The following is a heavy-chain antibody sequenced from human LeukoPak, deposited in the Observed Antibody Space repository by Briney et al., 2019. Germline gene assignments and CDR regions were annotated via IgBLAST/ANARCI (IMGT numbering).Heavy chain of an antibody. CDR3: ARVVAGGSSGYYPGAFDI. J-gene: IGHJ3*02. D-gene: IGHD3-22*01. V-gene: IGHV3-21*01. Sequence: GESLRLSCAASGFTFSSYSMNWVRQAPGKGLEWVSLISSSSSYIYYADSVKGRFTISRDNAKNSLYLQMNSLRAEDTAVYYCARVVAGGSSGYYPGAFDIWGQGTMVTVSS. CDR1: GFTFSSYS. CDR2: ISSSSSYI.